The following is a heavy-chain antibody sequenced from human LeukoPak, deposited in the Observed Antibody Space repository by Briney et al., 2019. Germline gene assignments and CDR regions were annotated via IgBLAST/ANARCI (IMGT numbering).Heavy chain of an antibody. Sequence: AGGSLRLSCAASGFTFSSYSMNWVRQAPGKGLEWVAVISYDGSNKYYADSVKGRFTISRDNSKNTLYLQMNSLRAGDTAVYYCARGGRDGSGWTFDYWGQGTLVTVSS. CDR1: GFTFSSYS. D-gene: IGHD6-19*01. V-gene: IGHV3-30*05. CDR2: ISYDGSNK. J-gene: IGHJ4*02. CDR3: ARGGRDGSGWTFDY.